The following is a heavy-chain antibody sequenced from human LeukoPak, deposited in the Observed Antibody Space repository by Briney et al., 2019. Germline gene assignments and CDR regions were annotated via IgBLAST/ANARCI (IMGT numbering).Heavy chain of an antibody. CDR1: GGSISSYY. CDR3: ARESMVRGNDAFDI. CDR2: IYTSGST. Sequence: SETLSLICTVSGGSISSYYWSWIRQPAGKGLEWIGRIYTSGSTNYNPSLKSRVTMSVDTSKNQFSLKLSSVTAADTAVYYCARESMVRGNDAFDIWGQGTMVTVSS. J-gene: IGHJ3*02. D-gene: IGHD3-10*01. V-gene: IGHV4-4*07.